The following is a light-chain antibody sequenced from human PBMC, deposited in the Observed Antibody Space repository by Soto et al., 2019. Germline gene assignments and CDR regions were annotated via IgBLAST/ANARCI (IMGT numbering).Light chain of an antibody. Sequence: EIVLTQSPGTLSLSPGERATLSCRASQSVSSSYLAWYQQKPGQAPRLLIYGASSRATGIPVRFSGSGSGTDFTLTIIRLEPEDFAVYYCQQYGSSPPTFGQGTKVEIK. CDR1: QSVSSSY. V-gene: IGKV3-20*01. CDR2: GAS. CDR3: QQYGSSPPT. J-gene: IGKJ1*01.